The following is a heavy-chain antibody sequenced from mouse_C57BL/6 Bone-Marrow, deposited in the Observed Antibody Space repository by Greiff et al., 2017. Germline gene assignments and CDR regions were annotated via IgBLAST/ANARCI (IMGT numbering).Heavy chain of an antibody. D-gene: IGHD2-2*01. CDR1: GYTFTSYW. Sequence: QVQLQQPGAELVKPGASVKLSCKASGYTFTSYWMHWVKQRPGQGLEWIGMIHPNSGSTNYNEKFKSKATLTVDKSSSTAYMQLSSLTSEDSAVYYCARKKIEIYYGCDYYAMDYWGQGTSVTVSS. V-gene: IGHV1-64*01. J-gene: IGHJ4*01. CDR3: ARKKIEIYYGCDYYAMDY. CDR2: IHPNSGST.